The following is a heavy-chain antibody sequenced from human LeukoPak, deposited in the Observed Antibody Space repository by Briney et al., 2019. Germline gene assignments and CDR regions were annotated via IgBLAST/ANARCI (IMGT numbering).Heavy chain of an antibody. D-gene: IGHD4-17*01. Sequence: GGSLRLSCAASGFSFSSYAMSWVRPAPGKGLEWVSGIGGSVGNTYYLDSVKGRFTISRDNSKNTLYLQMISLRAEDTALYYCAKGRGTTVTTSFDYWGQGTLITVSS. CDR1: GFSFSSYA. CDR3: AKGRGTTVTTSFDY. CDR2: IGGSVGNT. J-gene: IGHJ4*01. V-gene: IGHV3-23*01.